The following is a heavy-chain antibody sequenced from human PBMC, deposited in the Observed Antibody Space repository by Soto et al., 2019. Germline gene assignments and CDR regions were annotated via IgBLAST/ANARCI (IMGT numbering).Heavy chain of an antibody. CDR3: ARDDGIVVVPDSYYMDV. V-gene: IGHV4-59*12. CDR1: GGSISSYY. J-gene: IGHJ6*03. Sequence: QVQLQESGPGLVKPSETLSITCTVSGGSISSYYWSWIRQPPGKGLEWIGYIYYSGSTNYNPSLMSQVTISVDTTQNQFSLRLSSVTAADTAVYYCARDDGIVVVPDSYYMDVWGKGTTVTVSS. CDR2: IYYSGST. D-gene: IGHD2-2*01.